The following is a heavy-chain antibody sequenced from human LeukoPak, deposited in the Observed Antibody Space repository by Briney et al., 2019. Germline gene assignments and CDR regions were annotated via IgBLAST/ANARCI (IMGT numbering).Heavy chain of an antibody. CDR1: GFTFSSYG. Sequence: SGGSLRLSCAASGFTFSSYGMHWVRQAPGKGLEWVAVISYDGSNKYYADSVKGRFTISRDNSKNTLYLQMNSLRAEDTAVYYCAKGSAAAAEAFDYWGQGTLVTVSS. CDR3: AKGSAAAAEAFDY. D-gene: IGHD6-13*01. V-gene: IGHV3-30*18. CDR2: ISYDGSNK. J-gene: IGHJ4*02.